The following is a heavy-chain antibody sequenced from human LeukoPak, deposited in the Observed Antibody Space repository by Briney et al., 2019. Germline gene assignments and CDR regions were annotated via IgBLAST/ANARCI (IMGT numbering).Heavy chain of an antibody. CDR2: ISYDGSNK. CDR3: ARRPYCSSTSCYNRYFDY. J-gene: IGHJ4*02. Sequence: GGSLRLSCAASGFTFSSYAMHWVRQAPGKGLEWVAVISYDGSNKYYADSVKGRFTISRDNSKNTLYLQMNSLRAEDTAVYYCARRPYCSSTSCYNRYFDYWGQGTLVTVSS. D-gene: IGHD2-2*02. V-gene: IGHV3-30-3*01. CDR1: GFTFSSYA.